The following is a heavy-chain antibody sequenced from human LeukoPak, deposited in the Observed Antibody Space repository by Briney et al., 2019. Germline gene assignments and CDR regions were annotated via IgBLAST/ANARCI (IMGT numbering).Heavy chain of an antibody. V-gene: IGHV3-48*01. CDR1: EFTLSSYS. D-gene: IGHD3-22*01. CDR3: ARTRSSGYLTFDS. Sequence: GGSLRLSCAASEFTLSSYSMNWVRQAPGKGLEWVSYITNSGNSKSYADSVKGRFTISRDNTKNSLYLQMNGLRAEDTAVYYCARTRSSGYLTFDSWGQGALVTVSS. CDR2: ITNSGNSK. J-gene: IGHJ4*02.